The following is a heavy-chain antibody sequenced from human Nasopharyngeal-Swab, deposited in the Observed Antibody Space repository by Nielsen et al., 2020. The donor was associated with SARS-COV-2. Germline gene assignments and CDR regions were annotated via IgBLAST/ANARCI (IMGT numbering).Heavy chain of an antibody. Sequence: GGSLRLSCAASGFTFSSYAMSWVRQAPGKGLEWVSAISGSGGSTYYADSVKGRFTISRDNSKNTLYLQMNSLRADDTAVYYCAKDNRGSVATTEFDYWGQGTLVTVSS. D-gene: IGHD5-12*01. CDR2: ISGSGGST. V-gene: IGHV3-23*01. CDR1: GFTFSSYA. J-gene: IGHJ4*02. CDR3: AKDNRGSVATTEFDY.